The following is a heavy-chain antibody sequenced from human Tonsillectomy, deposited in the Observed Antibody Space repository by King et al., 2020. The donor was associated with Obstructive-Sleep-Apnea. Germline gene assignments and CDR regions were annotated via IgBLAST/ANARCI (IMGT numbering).Heavy chain of an antibody. J-gene: IGHJ1*01. CDR1: VFTFSSYS. CDR3: ARSYCSSTSCYVRYFQH. D-gene: IGHD2-2*01. V-gene: IGHV3-21*01. Sequence: VQLVESGGGLVKPGGALRLSCAASVFTFSSYSMKWVRQAPGEGLEGVSSISSSSRYIFYADSVKGRFTNSSDNCKNSLYLQMNSLRAEDTAVYYCARSYCSSTSCYVRYFQHWGQGTLVTVSS. CDR2: ISSSSRYI.